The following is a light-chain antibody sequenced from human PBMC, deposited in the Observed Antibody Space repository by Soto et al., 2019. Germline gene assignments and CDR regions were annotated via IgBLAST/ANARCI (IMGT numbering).Light chain of an antibody. Sequence: EIVMTQSPATLSVSPGERATLSCRASQSVSSNLAWYQQNPGQAPRLLIYGASTRATGIPARFSGSGSGTEFTLTISSLQSEDCAVYYCQQYNNWPRAFGQGTKLEIK. CDR2: GAS. V-gene: IGKV3-15*01. CDR3: QQYNNWPRA. CDR1: QSVSSN. J-gene: IGKJ2*01.